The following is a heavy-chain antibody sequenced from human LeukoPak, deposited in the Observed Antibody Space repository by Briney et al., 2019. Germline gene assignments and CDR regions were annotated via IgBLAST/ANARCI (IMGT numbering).Heavy chain of an antibody. D-gene: IGHD3-10*01. CDR2: MNPNSGNT. CDR3: ARSRSSYGSGSYYDS. Sequence: ASVKVSCKASGYTFTSYDINWVRQATGQGLEWMGWMNPNSGNTGYAQKFQGRVTMTRDTSISTAYMELSRLRSDDTAIYYCARSRSSYGSGSYYDSWGQGTLVTVSS. V-gene: IGHV1-8*01. J-gene: IGHJ5*01. CDR1: GYTFTSYD.